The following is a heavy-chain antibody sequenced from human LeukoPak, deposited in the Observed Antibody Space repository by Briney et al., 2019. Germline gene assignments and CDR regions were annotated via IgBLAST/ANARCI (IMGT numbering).Heavy chain of an antibody. V-gene: IGHV3-30*02. D-gene: IGHD4-17*01. CDR3: AKGYGDYSYFFDY. CDR2: IRYDGSNK. Sequence: GGSLRLSCAASGFTFSNYWMHWVRQAPGKGLVWVAFIRYDGSNKYYADSVKGRFTISRDNSKNTLYLQMNSLRAEDTAVYYCAKGYGDYSYFFDYWGQGTLVTVSS. CDR1: GFTFSNYW. J-gene: IGHJ4*02.